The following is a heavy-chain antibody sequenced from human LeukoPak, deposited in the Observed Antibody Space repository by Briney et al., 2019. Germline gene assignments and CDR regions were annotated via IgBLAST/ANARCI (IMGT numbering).Heavy chain of an antibody. CDR3: ARGGCISCYPGYYYYGMDV. CDR2: ISYDGSNK. Sequence: GRSLRLSCAASGFTFSSFGMHWVRQAPGKGLEWVAVISYDGSNKYYADSVKGRFTISRDNSKNTLYLQMNSLRAEDTAVYYCARGGCISCYPGYYYYGMDVWGQGTTVTVSS. V-gene: IGHV3-30*03. J-gene: IGHJ6*02. CDR1: GFTFSSFG. D-gene: IGHD2-2*01.